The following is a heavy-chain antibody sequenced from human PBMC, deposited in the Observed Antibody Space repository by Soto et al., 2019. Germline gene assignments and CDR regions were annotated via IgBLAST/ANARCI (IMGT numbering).Heavy chain of an antibody. CDR3: AVQYYDILTGYYPYYYGMDV. D-gene: IGHD3-9*01. Sequence: SETLSLTCTVSGGSVSSGSYYWSWIRQPPGKGLEWIGYIYYSGSTNYNPSLKSRVTISVDTSKNQFSLKLSSVTAADTAVYYCAVQYYDILTGYYPYYYGMDVWGQGTTVTVSS. CDR2: IYYSGST. J-gene: IGHJ6*02. V-gene: IGHV4-61*01. CDR1: GGSVSSGSYY.